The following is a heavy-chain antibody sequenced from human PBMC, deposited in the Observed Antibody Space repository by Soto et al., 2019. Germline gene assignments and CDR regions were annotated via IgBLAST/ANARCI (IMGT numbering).Heavy chain of an antibody. Sequence: PGGSLRLSCAASGFTFSGYYMSWIRQAPGKGLEWISFISGSGNTVDYADSVKGRFTTSRDNAKNSLYLQMNSLRAEDTAVYYCARAPGSYSDFDYWGQGTLVTVSS. V-gene: IGHV3-11*01. D-gene: IGHD3-10*01. CDR1: GFTFSGYY. CDR2: ISGSGNTV. CDR3: ARAPGSYSDFDY. J-gene: IGHJ4*02.